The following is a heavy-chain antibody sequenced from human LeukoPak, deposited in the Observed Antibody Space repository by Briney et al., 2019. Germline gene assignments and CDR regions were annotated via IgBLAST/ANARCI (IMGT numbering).Heavy chain of an antibody. J-gene: IGHJ3*02. CDR2: ISGSGGST. V-gene: IGHV3-23*01. Sequence: PGGSLRLSCAASGFTFSTYTMNWVRQAPGKGLEWVSAISGSGGSTYYADSVKGRFTISRDNSKNTLYLQMNSLRAEDTAVYYCAKAAVLRFLEWFHDALDIWGQGTMVTVSS. CDR1: GFTFSTYT. CDR3: AKAAVLRFLEWFHDALDI. D-gene: IGHD3-3*01.